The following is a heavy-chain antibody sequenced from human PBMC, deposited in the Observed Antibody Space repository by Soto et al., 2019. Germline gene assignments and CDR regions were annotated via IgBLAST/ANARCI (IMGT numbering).Heavy chain of an antibody. CDR2: INAGNGNT. D-gene: IGHD3-9*01. CDR3: ARDGPLRYFDWLLSP. Sequence: ASVKVSCKASGYTFTSYAMHWVRQAPGQRLEWMGWINAGNGNTKYSQKFQGRVTITRDTSASTAYMELSSLRSEDTAVYYCARDGPLRYFDWLLSPWGQGTLVTVSS. J-gene: IGHJ5*02. V-gene: IGHV1-3*01. CDR1: GYTFTSYA.